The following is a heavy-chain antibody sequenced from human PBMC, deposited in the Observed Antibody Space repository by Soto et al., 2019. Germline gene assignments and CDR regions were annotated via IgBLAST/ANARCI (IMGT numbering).Heavy chain of an antibody. V-gene: IGHV1-18*01. CDR2: ISADNGYT. CDR1: GYTFTYYG. Sequence: ASVKVSCKASGYTFTYYGLNWVRQAPGQGLEWMGWISADNGYTSYAQKFQGRVTLTTDTSTTTAYMELGSLRSDDTAVYYCARDRNRITSRPGNSDYWGQGTLVTVSS. D-gene: IGHD6-6*01. CDR3: ARDRNRITSRPGNSDY. J-gene: IGHJ4*02.